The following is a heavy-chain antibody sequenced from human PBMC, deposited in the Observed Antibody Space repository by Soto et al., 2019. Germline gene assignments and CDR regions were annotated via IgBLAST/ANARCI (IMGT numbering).Heavy chain of an antibody. CDR1: GGSISSYY. CDR3: ARVRLGDYPIQLYYFDY. V-gene: IGHV4-59*01. Sequence: SETLSLTCTVSGGSISSYYWSWIRQPPGKGLEWIGYIYYSGSTNYNPSLKSRVTISVDTSKNQFSLKLSSVTAADTAVYYCARVRLGDYPIQLYYFDYWGQGTLVTVSS. D-gene: IGHD4-17*01. J-gene: IGHJ4*02. CDR2: IYYSGST.